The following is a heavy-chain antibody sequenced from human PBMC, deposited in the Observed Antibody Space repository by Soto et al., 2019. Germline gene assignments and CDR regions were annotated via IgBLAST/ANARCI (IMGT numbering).Heavy chain of an antibody. CDR3: ASAPLRITMVRGVITKDYGDAFDI. J-gene: IGHJ3*02. D-gene: IGHD3-10*01. CDR2: ISAYNGNT. Sequence: ASVKVACKASGYTFTSYGISWVRQAPGQGLEWMGWISAYNGNTNYAQKLQGRVTMTTDTSTSTAYMELRSLRSDDTAVYYCASAPLRITMVRGVITKDYGDAFDIWGQGTMVTISS. V-gene: IGHV1-18*01. CDR1: GYTFTSYG.